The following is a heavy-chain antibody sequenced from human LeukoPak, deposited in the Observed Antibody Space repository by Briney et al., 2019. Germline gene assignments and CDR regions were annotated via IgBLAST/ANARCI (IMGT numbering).Heavy chain of an antibody. CDR3: ARVPRSLSSTGWSDY. CDR2: IYYSGST. J-gene: IGHJ4*02. D-gene: IGHD6-19*01. V-gene: IGHV4-59*01. Sequence: SETLSLTCSVSGGSISNSYWTWIRQPPGKGLESSGHIYYSGSTNYNPSLKSRVTISIDTSKNQFSLRLSSVTAADTAVYYCARVPRSLSSTGWSDYWGQGTLVTVSS. CDR1: GGSISNSY.